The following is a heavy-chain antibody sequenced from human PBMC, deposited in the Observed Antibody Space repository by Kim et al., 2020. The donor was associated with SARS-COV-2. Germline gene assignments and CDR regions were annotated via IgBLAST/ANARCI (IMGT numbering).Heavy chain of an antibody. CDR1: GFSLSRYS. J-gene: IGHJ4*01. CDR2: LNSGGTTT. CDR3: AKGQYYSDSTGYFYSHY. Sequence: GGSLRLSRAASGFSLSRYSMDWVRQAPGKGLEWIAYLNSGGTTTYYATSVKGRFTISRDTAQNSLNLQMNSLTDEDTAIYYCAKGQYYSDSTGYFYSHY. V-gene: IGHV3-48*02. D-gene: IGHD3-22*01.